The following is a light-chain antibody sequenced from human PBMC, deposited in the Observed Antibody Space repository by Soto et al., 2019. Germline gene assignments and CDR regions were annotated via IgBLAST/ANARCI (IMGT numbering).Light chain of an antibody. CDR3: CSFARSSSFYV. CDR2: EGD. V-gene: IGLV2-23*01. CDR1: SSNVGSSNL. J-gene: IGLJ1*01. Sequence: QSVLTQPASVSGSPGQSITISCSGTSSNVGSSNLVSWYQQLPGKAPKLIIFEGDRRPSGVSGRFSGSKSGNTASLTISGLQAEDEADYYCCSFARSSSFYVFGTGTKVTVL.